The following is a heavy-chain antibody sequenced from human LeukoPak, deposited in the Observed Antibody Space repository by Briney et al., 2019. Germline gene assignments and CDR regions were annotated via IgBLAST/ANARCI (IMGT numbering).Heavy chain of an antibody. V-gene: IGHV5-51*01. CDR3: AINSGSFDS. CDR1: GYSFTKYW. Sequence: GGSLRLSCKGSGYSFTKYWIGWVRQMPGKGLEWVGIIYPGDSDTKYSPSFQGQVTISADKSISTAYLQWSSLKASDTAMYYCAINSGSFDSWGQGTLVTVSS. J-gene: IGHJ4*02. D-gene: IGHD2-15*01. CDR2: IYPGDSDT.